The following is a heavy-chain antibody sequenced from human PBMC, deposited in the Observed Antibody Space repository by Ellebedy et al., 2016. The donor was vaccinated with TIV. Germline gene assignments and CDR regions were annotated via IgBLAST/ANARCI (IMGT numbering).Heavy chain of an antibody. CDR3: ARPTDYGDYLYSFDS. Sequence: GESLKISCAASGFTFSSYGMHWVRQAPGKGLEWVAVISYDGSNKYYADSVKGRFTISRDNSKNTLYLQMNSLRAEDTAVYYCARPTDYGDYLYSFDSWGQGTLVTVSS. CDR2: ISYDGSNK. D-gene: IGHD4-17*01. J-gene: IGHJ4*02. V-gene: IGHV3-30*03. CDR1: GFTFSSYG.